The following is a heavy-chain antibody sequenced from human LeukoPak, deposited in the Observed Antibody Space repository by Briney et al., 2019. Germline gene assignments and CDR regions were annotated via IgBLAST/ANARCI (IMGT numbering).Heavy chain of an antibody. V-gene: IGHV3-7*01. CDR3: ARDEGYFQH. J-gene: IGHJ1*01. CDR1: GFTFSEYW. Sequence: PGGSLRLSCAASGFTFSEYWMSWVRQAPGKGLEWVANIKQDGSEKYYVDSVKGRFTISRDNAKNSLYLQMNSLRAEDTAVYYCARDEGYFQHWGQGTLVTVSS. CDR2: IKQDGSEK.